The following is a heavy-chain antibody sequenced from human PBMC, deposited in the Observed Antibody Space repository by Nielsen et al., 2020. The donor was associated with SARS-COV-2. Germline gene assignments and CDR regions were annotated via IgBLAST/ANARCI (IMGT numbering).Heavy chain of an antibody. D-gene: IGHD1-26*01. CDR3: ARAVGAYRDYYYGMDV. Sequence: SLKISCAASGFAFDDYAMHWVRQAPGKGLEWVSGINWNGGDIGYADSVKGRFTISRDNAKNSLYLQMNSLRADDTAVYYCARAVGAYRDYYYGMDVWGQGTTVTVSS. J-gene: IGHJ6*02. CDR2: INWNGGDI. V-gene: IGHV3-9*01. CDR1: GFAFDDYA.